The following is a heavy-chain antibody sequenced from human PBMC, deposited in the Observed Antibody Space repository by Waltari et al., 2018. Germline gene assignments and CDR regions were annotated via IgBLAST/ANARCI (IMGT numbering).Heavy chain of an antibody. CDR3: ARGRSVRAPTDYMDV. V-gene: IGHV1-2*02. J-gene: IGHJ6*03. CDR1: GYSFSGYY. CDR2: INPNSGGT. D-gene: IGHD3-10*01. Sequence: RLVQSGAEVKKPGASVKVSCKTSGYSFSGYYIHWVRQAPGQGLEWMGCINPNSGGTTYAQRFQGRVTMTRATSISTAFMEFSSLISDDTATYYCARGRSVRAPTDYMDVWGKGTTVTVSS.